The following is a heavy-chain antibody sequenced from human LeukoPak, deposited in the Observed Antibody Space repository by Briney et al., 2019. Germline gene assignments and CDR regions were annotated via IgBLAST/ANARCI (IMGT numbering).Heavy chain of an antibody. J-gene: IGHJ6*03. V-gene: IGHV3-9*01. CDR1: GFIFHDFA. D-gene: IGHD3-10*01. CDR2: ISWNSDII. CDR3: VKSGGYYYMDA. Sequence: GGSLRLSCAASGFIFHDFAMHWVRQVPGKGLEWVSTISWNSDIILYADSVKGRFTISRDNDRESLYMEMKNLRPEDTALCYCVKSGGYYYMDAWGKGTTVIVSS.